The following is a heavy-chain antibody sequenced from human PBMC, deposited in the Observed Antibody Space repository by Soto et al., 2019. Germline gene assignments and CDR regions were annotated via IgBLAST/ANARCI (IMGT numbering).Heavy chain of an antibody. CDR1: GFTFSSYW. V-gene: IGHV3-74*01. CDR2: INSDGSST. D-gene: IGHD3-22*01. Sequence: GESLKISCAASGFTFSSYWMHWVRQAPGKGLVWVSRINSDGSSTSYADSVKGRFTISRDNAKNTLYLQMNSLRAEDTAVYYCARGSSGYSSFELYYYYGMDVWGQGTTVTVSS. CDR3: ARGSSGYSSFELYYYYGMDV. J-gene: IGHJ6*02.